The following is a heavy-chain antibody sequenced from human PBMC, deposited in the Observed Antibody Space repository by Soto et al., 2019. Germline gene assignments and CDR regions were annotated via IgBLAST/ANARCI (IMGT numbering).Heavy chain of an antibody. D-gene: IGHD3-10*01. Sequence: QLQLQESGPGLVKPSETLSLTCTVSGGSISSSSYYWGWIRQPPGKGLAWIGSIYYSGSTYYNPSLKSRVTISVDTSKIQFSLKLSSVTAADTAVYYCARHRGRRITMVRGVGAEPANWFDPGGQGTLVTFSS. J-gene: IGHJ5*02. CDR1: GGSISSSSYY. V-gene: IGHV4-39*01. CDR3: ARHRGRRITMVRGVGAEPANWFDP. CDR2: IYYSGST.